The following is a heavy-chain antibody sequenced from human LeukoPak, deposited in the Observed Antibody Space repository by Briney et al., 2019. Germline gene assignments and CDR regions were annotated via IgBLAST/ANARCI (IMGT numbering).Heavy chain of an antibody. V-gene: IGHV4-59*01. CDR1: GGSISSYY. Sequence: SETLSLTCSVSGGSISSYYWSWIRQPPGNGLEWIGYIYYSRSTNYNPSLKSRVTISVDTSRNQFSLKVNSVTAADTAVYYCARHQRGHSDAFDIWGQGTMVTVSS. D-gene: IGHD4-23*01. J-gene: IGHJ3*02. CDR3: ARHQRGHSDAFDI. CDR2: IYYSRST.